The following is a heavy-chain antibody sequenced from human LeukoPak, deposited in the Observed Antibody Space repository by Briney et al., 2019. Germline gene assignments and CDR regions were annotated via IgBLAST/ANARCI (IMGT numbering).Heavy chain of an antibody. J-gene: IGHJ4*02. V-gene: IGHV4-31*03. Sequence: MPSETLSLTCSVSGGSISSGGYYWSWIRQHPGKGLEWIEYIYYSGSTYYNPSLKSRVTISVDTSKNQFSLKLSSVTTADTAVYYCAREDCSGGSCYSDWGQGTLVTVSS. CDR2: IYYSGST. CDR1: GGSISSGGYY. D-gene: IGHD2-15*01. CDR3: AREDCSGGSCYSD.